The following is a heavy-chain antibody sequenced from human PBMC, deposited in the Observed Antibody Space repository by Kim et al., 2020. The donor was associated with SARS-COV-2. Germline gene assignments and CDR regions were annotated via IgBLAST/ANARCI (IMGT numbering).Heavy chain of an antibody. CDR3: AGRLVLVTAIASGWYFDL. Sequence: SETLSLTCTVSGGSISSSSYYWGWIRQPPGKGLEWIGSIYYSGSTYYNPSLKSRVTISVDTSKNQFSLKLSSVTAADTAVYYCAGRLVLVTAIASGWYFDLWGRGTLVTVSS. CDR1: GGSISSSSYY. D-gene: IGHD2-21*02. V-gene: IGHV4-39*07. J-gene: IGHJ2*01. CDR2: IYYSGST.